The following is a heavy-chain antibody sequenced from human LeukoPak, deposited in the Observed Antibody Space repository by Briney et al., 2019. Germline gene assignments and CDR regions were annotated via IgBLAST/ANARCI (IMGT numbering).Heavy chain of an antibody. D-gene: IGHD4-23*01. J-gene: IGHJ4*02. CDR1: GFTFSDYY. Sequence: GGSLRLSCAASGFTFSDYYMSWIRQAPGKGLEWVSYISSSGSTIYYADSVKGRFTISRDNAKNSLYLQMNSLRAEDTAVYYCTGTAFTTEVTPIDYWGQGTLVTVSS. V-gene: IGHV3-11*01. CDR2: ISSSGSTI. CDR3: TGTAFTTEVTPIDY.